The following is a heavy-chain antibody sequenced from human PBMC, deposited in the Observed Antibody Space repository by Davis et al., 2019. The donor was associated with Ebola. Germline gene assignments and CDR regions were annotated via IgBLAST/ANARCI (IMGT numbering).Heavy chain of an antibody. CDR2: INHSGTT. J-gene: IGHJ5*02. D-gene: IGHD6-6*01. Sequence: SETLSLTCAVYGGSLRGHYWSWFRQPPGKGLEWIGEINHSGTTNYDPSLKSRVTISMDTSKNQFSLKLNSVTSSDTAVYYCARAARTTVGWFDPWGQGTLVTVSS. CDR3: ARAARTTVGWFDP. V-gene: IGHV4-34*01. CDR1: GGSLRGHY.